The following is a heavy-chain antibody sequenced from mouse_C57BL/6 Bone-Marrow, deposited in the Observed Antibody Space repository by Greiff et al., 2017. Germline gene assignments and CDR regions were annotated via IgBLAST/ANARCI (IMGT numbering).Heavy chain of an antibody. CDR3: ARQRGRYYGSSDD. J-gene: IGHJ2*01. CDR2: ISSGGSYT. D-gene: IGHD1-1*01. CDR1: GFTFSSYG. Sequence: EVKLMESGGDLVKPGGSLKLSCAASGFTFSSYGMSWVRQTPDKRLEWVATISSGGSYTYYPDSVKGRFTISRDNAKNTLYLQMSSLKSEDTAMYYCARQRGRYYGSSDDWGQGTTLTVSS. V-gene: IGHV5-6*01.